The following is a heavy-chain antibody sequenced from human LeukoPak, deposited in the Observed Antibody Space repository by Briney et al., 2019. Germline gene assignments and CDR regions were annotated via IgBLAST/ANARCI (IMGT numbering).Heavy chain of an antibody. D-gene: IGHD4-17*01. Sequence: SETLSLTRTVSGGSVSGYYWSWIRQPPGKGLEWIGYTYSSGSTTYNPSLKSRVTISLDTSKNQFSLKLTSVTAADTAVYHCARGANHGDSGLDVFDIWGQGTMVTVSS. V-gene: IGHV4-59*02. J-gene: IGHJ3*02. CDR1: GGSVSGYY. CDR2: TYSSGST. CDR3: ARGANHGDSGLDVFDI.